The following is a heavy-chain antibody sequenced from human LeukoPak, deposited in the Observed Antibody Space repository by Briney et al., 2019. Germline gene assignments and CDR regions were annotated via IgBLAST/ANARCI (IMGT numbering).Heavy chain of an antibody. Sequence: ASVKVSCKASGGTFSSYAISWVRQAPGQGLEWMGGIIPIFGTANYAQKFQGRVTITADKSTSTAYMELSSLRSEDTAVYYCARESIAEPGDNFDYWGQGTLVTVSS. D-gene: IGHD6-13*01. J-gene: IGHJ4*02. V-gene: IGHV1-69*06. CDR1: GGTFSSYA. CDR2: IIPIFGTA. CDR3: ARESIAEPGDNFDY.